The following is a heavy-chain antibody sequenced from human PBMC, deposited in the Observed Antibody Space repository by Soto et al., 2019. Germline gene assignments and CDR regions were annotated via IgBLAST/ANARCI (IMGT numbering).Heavy chain of an antibody. CDR2: MNPNSGNT. D-gene: IGHD6-19*01. CDR1: GYTFTSYD. CDR3: ARSRIAVAGIFDY. V-gene: IGHV1-8*01. Sequence: ASVKVSCKASGYTFTSYDINWVRQATGQGLEWMGWMNPNSGNTGYAQKFQGRVTMTRNTSISTAYMELSSLRSEDTAVYYCARSRIAVAGIFDYWAREPWSPSPQ. J-gene: IGHJ4*02.